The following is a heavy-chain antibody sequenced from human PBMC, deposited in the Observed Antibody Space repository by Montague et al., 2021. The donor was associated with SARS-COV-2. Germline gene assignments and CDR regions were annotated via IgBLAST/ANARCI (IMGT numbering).Heavy chain of an antibody. CDR3: ARYYYDSSGYYYFDY. Sequence: PALVKPTQTLTLTCTFSGFSLSTSGMCVSWIRRPPGKALEWLALXDWDDDKYYSTSLKTRLTISKDTSKNQVVLTMTNMDPVDTATYYCARYYYDSSGYYYFDYWGQGTLVTVSS. J-gene: IGHJ4*02. CDR1: GFSLSTSGMC. V-gene: IGHV2-70*01. CDR2: XDWDDDK. D-gene: IGHD3-22*01.